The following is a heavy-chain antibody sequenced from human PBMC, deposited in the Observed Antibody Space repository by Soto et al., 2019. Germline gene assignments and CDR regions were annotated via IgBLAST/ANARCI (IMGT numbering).Heavy chain of an antibody. CDR1: GGSVITDY. CDR2: ISYSGSS. D-gene: IGHD3-10*01. CDR3: ARGSLRSRVDY. J-gene: IGHJ4*02. V-gene: IGHV4-59*02. Sequence: QVQLQESGPGLVKPSETLSLTCTVSGGSVITDYWSWIRQPPGKGLEWIGYISYSGSSNYNPSLKSRVPISLDTSKNQFSLTLSSVTAADTALYYCARGSLRSRVDYWGQGTLVTVSS.